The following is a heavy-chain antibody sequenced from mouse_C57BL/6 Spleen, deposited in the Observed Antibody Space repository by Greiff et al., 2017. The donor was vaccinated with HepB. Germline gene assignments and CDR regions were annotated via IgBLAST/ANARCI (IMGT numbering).Heavy chain of an antibody. Sequence: QVQLQQSGPELVKPGASVKISCKASGYSFTSYYIHWVKQRPGQGLEWIGWIYPGSGNTKYNEKFKGKATLTADTSSSTAYMQLSSLTSEDSAVYYCAEGEVLRSYYFDYWGQGTTLTVSS. D-gene: IGHD1-1*01. J-gene: IGHJ2*01. V-gene: IGHV1-66*01. CDR3: AEGEVLRSYYFDY. CDR2: IYPGSGNT. CDR1: GYSFTSYY.